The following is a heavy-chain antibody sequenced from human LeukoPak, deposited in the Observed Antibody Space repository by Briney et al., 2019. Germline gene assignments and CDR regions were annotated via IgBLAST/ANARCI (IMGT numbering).Heavy chain of an antibody. CDR2: MNPNSGNT. CDR3: AKDFGPTYYDFWSGYYTPYGMTAYFDY. CDR1: GYTFTSYD. V-gene: IGHV1-8*01. J-gene: IGHJ4*02. D-gene: IGHD3-3*01. Sequence: ASVKVSCKASGYTFTSYDINWVRQATGQGLEWMGWMNPNSGNTGYAQKFQGRVTMTRNTSISTAYVELSSLRSEDTAVYYCAKDFGPTYYDFWSGYYTPYGMTAYFDYWGQGTLVTVSS.